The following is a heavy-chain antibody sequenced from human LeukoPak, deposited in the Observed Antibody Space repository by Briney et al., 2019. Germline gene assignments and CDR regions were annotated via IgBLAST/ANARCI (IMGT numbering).Heavy chain of an antibody. V-gene: IGHV4-34*01. J-gene: IGHJ4*02. CDR1: GGSFSGYY. D-gene: IGHD2/OR15-2a*01. Sequence: PSETLSLTCAVYGGSFSGYYWSWIRQPPGKGLEWIGEINHSGSTNYNPSLKSRVTISVDTSKSQFSLKLSSVTAADTAVYYCARVLGFVDYWGQGTLVTVSS. CDR2: INHSGST. CDR3: ARVLGFVDY.